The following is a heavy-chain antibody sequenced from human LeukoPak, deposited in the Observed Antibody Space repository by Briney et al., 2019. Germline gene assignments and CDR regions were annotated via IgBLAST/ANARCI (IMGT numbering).Heavy chain of an antibody. J-gene: IGHJ6*02. Sequence: SETLSLTCTVSGGSLSSGGYYWSWIRQPPGKGLEWIGYIYYSGSTYYNPSLKSRVTISVDTSKNQFSLKLSSVTAADTAVYYCARGGPDYGMDVWGQGTTVTVSS. D-gene: IGHD2-2*01. CDR3: ARGGPDYGMDV. CDR2: IYYSGST. V-gene: IGHV4-30-4*01. CDR1: GGSLSSGGYY.